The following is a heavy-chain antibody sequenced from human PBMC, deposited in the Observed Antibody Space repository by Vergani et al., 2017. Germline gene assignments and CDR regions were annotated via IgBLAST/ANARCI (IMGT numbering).Heavy chain of an antibody. V-gene: IGHV3-30*03. Sequence: QVQLVESGGGEVQPGRSLRLSCSAAGFPFSDCGVHWVRQAPGKGLEWVSVISYDGNMKNYADSVKGRFTISRDNSKNTLYLEMNALRADDTAVYYCARDFLTRVTTLDYYYMGVWGKGTTVTVSS. CDR2: ISYDGNMK. J-gene: IGHJ6*03. CDR1: GFPFSDCG. CDR3: ARDFLTRVTTLDYYYMGV. D-gene: IGHD1-1*01.